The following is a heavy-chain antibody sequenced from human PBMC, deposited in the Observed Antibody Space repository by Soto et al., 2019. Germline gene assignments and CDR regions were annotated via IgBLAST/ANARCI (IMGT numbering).Heavy chain of an antibody. V-gene: IGHV1-69*02. CDR1: GCTFSSYA. Sequence: HVQLVQAGAEVKKPGSSVKVSCKASGCTFSSYAISWVRQAPGQGLEWMGRIIPILGIANYAQKFQGRVTITADHSTSTAYMALSSLRSKDTAVYYWARNYGLRIDAFDIWSQGTTVTFSS. D-gene: IGHD1-7*01. J-gene: IGHJ3*02. CDR2: IIPILGIA. CDR3: ARNYGLRIDAFDI.